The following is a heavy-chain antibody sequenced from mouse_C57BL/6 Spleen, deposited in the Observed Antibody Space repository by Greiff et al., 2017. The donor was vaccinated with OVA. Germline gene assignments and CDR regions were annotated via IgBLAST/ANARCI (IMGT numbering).Heavy chain of an antibody. CDR2: IDPSDSET. Sequence: QVQLQQPGAELVRPGSSVKLSCKASGYTFTSYWMHWVKQRPIQGLEWIGNIDPSDSETHYNQKFKDKATLTVDKSSSTAYMQLSSLTSEDSAVCYCAREIYYYGSTLYWYFDVWGTGTTVAVSS. V-gene: IGHV1-52*01. D-gene: IGHD1-1*01. CDR1: GYTFTSYW. CDR3: AREIYYYGSTLYWYFDV. J-gene: IGHJ1*03.